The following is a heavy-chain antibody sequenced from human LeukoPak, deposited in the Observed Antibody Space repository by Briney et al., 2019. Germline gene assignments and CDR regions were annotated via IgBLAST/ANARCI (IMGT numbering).Heavy chain of an antibody. CDR3: AVATGVLRYFDWLTTFDY. J-gene: IGHJ4*02. Sequence: GGSLRLSCAASGFTVSSNYMSWVRQAPGKGLEWVSVIYSGGSTYYADSVKGRFTISRDNSKNTLYLQMNSLRAEDTAVYYCAVATGVLRYFDWLTTFDYWGQGTQVTVSS. CDR2: IYSGGST. V-gene: IGHV3-66*01. D-gene: IGHD3-9*01. CDR1: GFTVSSNY.